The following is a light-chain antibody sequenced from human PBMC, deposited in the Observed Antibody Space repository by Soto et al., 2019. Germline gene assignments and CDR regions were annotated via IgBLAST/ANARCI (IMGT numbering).Light chain of an antibody. J-gene: IGKJ3*01. V-gene: IGKV3D-20*02. CDR2: DAS. Sequence: EIVLTQSPATLSLSPGERATLSCRASQIVRSNSLAWYQQKPGQPPRLLIYDASSRTPGIPDRFSGSGSGTDFTLTINRLEPEDFAVYYCQQSATFGPGTKVDIK. CDR3: QQSAT. CDR1: QIVRSNS.